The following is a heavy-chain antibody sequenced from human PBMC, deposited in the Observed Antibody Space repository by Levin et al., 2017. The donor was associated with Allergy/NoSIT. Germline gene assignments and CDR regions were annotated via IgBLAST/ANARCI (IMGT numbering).Heavy chain of an antibody. Sequence: ASETLSLTCTVSGASTSRGGYYWGWIRQHPGKGLEWIGYIYYDGDTFYNPSLKSRVTISLEKSANQFSLNLRSVTAADTAVYYCARAQTGYVSPFDYWGQGTLVTVSS. CDR1: GASTSRGGYY. CDR2: IYYDGDT. CDR3: ARAQTGYVSPFDY. J-gene: IGHJ4*02. D-gene: IGHD3-9*01. V-gene: IGHV4-31*03.